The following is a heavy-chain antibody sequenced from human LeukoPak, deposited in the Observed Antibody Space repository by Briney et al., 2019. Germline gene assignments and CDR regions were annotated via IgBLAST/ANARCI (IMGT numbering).Heavy chain of an antibody. CDR2: IYSTESS. D-gene: IGHD6-13*01. CDR3: ARVGTGYSSSWYNGANWFDP. CDR1: GGSISSYY. V-gene: IGHV4-4*09. Sequence: SETLSLTCTVSGGSISSYYWTWIRQPPGKGLEWMGNIYSTESSNYNPSLQSRVSMSVDTSKNQFSLKLSSVTAADTAVYYCARVGTGYSSSWYNGANWFDPWGQGTLVTVSS. J-gene: IGHJ5*02.